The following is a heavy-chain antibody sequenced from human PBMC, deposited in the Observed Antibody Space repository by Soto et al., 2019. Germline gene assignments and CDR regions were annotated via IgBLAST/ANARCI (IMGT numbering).Heavy chain of an antibody. CDR2: IIPIFGTA. J-gene: IGHJ3*02. Sequence: GASVKVSCKASGGTFSSYAISWVRQAPGQGLEWMGGIIPIFGTANYAQKFQGRVTITADESTSTAYMELSSLRSEDTAVYYCARDGRRGQLWLGDAFDIWGQGTMVTVSS. CDR3: ARDGRRGQLWLGDAFDI. CDR1: GGTFSSYA. V-gene: IGHV1-69*13. D-gene: IGHD5-18*01.